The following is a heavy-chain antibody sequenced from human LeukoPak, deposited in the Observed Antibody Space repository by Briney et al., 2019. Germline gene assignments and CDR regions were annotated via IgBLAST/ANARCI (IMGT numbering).Heavy chain of an antibody. CDR3: ARDYGGGWYQIDY. V-gene: IGHV4-59*12. J-gene: IGHJ4*02. CDR1: GGSISSYY. D-gene: IGHD6-13*01. CDR2: ISYSGST. Sequence: SETLSLTCTVSGGSISSYYWSWVRQPPGKGLEWIGYISYSGSTNYNPSLKSRLTISLDTSKRQFSLNLNSVTVADTALYYCARDYGGGWYQIDYWGQGTLVTVSS.